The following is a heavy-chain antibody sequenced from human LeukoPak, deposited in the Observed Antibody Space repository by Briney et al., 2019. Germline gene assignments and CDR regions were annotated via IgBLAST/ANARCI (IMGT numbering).Heavy chain of an antibody. J-gene: IGHJ4*02. Sequence: SETLSLTCTVSGGSISSYYWSWIRQAPGKGLEWIGFIYSSGSTNYNPSLKSRVTISVDTSKNQFSLKLSSATAADTAVYYCARGPHFDYWGQGTLVTVSS. CDR1: GGSISSYY. CDR3: ARGPHFDY. V-gene: IGHV4-59*01. CDR2: IYSSGST.